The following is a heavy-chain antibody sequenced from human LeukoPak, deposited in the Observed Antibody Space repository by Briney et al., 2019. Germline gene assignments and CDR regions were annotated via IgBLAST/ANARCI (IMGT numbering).Heavy chain of an antibody. CDR3: ARSKSGWELHQFDY. V-gene: IGHV4-59*01. CDR2: IYYSGRT. D-gene: IGHD1-26*01. CDR1: GGSISSYY. Sequence: SETLSLTCTVSGGSISSYYWSWIRQPPGKGLEWIGYIYYSGRTKYNPSLKSRVTMSVDTSKNQFSLKVSSVTATDTAVYYCARSKSGWELHQFDYWGQGTLVTASS. J-gene: IGHJ4*02.